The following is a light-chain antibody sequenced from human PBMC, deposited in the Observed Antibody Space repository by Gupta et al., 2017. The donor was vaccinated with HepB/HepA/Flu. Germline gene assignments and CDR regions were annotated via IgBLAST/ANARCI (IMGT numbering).Light chain of an antibody. CDR3: QQLHSYPWS. CDR1: QGISTY. J-gene: IGKJ4*01. CDR2: AAS. Sequence: EIQLPQSPSFLSASVGDRVTITCRASQGISTYLAWYQQKPGKPPKLLIYAASTLQSGVPSRFSGSGAGTEFTLSISSLQPEDFATYCCQQLHSYPWSFGGGTKVEIK. V-gene: IGKV1-9*01.